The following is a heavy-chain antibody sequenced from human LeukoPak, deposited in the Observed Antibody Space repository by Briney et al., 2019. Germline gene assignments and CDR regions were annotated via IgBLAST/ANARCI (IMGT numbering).Heavy chain of an antibody. CDR2: IKSKTDGGTT. V-gene: IGHV3-15*01. CDR1: GINFSNAW. D-gene: IGHD5-12*01. Sequence: GGSLRLSYVATGINFSNAWMTWVRQAPGTGLEWVGRIKSKTDGGTTDYAAPVKGRFTISRDDSKNTLYLQMNSLKTEDTAVYYCTTNSGYDPRWYYYYYMDVWGKGTTVTVSS. CDR3: TTNSGYDPRWYYYYYMDV. J-gene: IGHJ6*03.